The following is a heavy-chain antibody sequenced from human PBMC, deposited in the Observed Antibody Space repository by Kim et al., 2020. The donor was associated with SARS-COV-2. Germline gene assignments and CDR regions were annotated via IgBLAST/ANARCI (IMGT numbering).Heavy chain of an antibody. J-gene: IGHJ4*02. CDR2: IKSKTDGGTT. D-gene: IGHD3-10*01. Sequence: GGSLRLSCAASGFTFSNAWMSWVRQAPGKGLEWVGRIKSKTDGGTTDYAAPVKGRFTISRDDSKNTLYLQMNSLKTEDTAVYYCTTELGITMVRGVIDFDYWGQGTLVTVSS. V-gene: IGHV3-15*01. CDR3: TTELGITMVRGVIDFDY. CDR1: GFTFSNAW.